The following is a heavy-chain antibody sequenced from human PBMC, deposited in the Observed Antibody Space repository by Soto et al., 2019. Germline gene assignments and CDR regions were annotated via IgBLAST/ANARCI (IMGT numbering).Heavy chain of an antibody. Sequence: GGSLRLSCAASGFTFSSYAMHWVRQAPGKGLEWVAVISYDGSNKYYADSVKGRFTISRDNSKNTLYLQMNSLRAEDTAVYYCARAVVVVPAAIGYWGQGTLVTVSS. CDR2: ISYDGSNK. CDR3: ARAVVVVPAAIGY. CDR1: GFTFSSYA. D-gene: IGHD2-2*01. V-gene: IGHV3-30-3*01. J-gene: IGHJ4*02.